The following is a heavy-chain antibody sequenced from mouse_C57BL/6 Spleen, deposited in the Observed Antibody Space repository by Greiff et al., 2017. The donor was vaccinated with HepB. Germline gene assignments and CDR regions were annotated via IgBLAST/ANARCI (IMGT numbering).Heavy chain of an antibody. D-gene: IGHD2-4*01. CDR3: ARWDYDGY. J-gene: IGHJ2*01. Sequence: VQLQQSGPELVKPGASVKISCKASGYAFSSSWMNRVKQRPGKGLEWIGRIYSGDGDTNYNGKFKGKATLTADKSSSTAYMQLSSLTSEDSAVYFCARWDYDGYWGQGTTLTVSS. CDR1: GYAFSSSW. CDR2: IYSGDGDT. V-gene: IGHV1-82*01.